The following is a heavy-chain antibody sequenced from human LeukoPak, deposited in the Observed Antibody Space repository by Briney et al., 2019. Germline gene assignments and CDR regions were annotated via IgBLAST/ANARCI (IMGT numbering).Heavy chain of an antibody. CDR3: ARHGGSYGFVDH. Sequence: GESLQISSKGSGYAFTSYWIGWGRPMPGKGREWMGIIYPGDSDTRYSPSFQGQVTISADKSISTAYLQWSSLKASDTAMYYCARHGGSYGFVDHWGLGTLVTVSS. V-gene: IGHV5-51*01. D-gene: IGHD3-10*01. J-gene: IGHJ4*02. CDR1: GYAFTSYW. CDR2: IYPGDSDT.